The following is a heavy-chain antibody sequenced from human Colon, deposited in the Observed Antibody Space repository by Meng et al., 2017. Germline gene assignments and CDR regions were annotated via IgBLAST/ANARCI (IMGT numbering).Heavy chain of an antibody. D-gene: IGHD4-11*01. J-gene: IGHJ4*02. CDR2: IYSGGST. V-gene: IGHV3-66*02. CDR3: ARGDSHCGY. CDR1: GFTFSCNS. Sequence: GGSLRLSCTASGFTFSCNSMSWVRQAPGKGLEWVSVIYSGGSTYYADSVKGRFTISRDNSENTLYLQMNTLRTEDTAVYYCARGDSHCGYWGQGTLVTVSS.